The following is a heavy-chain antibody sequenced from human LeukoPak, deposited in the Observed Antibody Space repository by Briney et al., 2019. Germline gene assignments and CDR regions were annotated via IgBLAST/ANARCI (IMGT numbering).Heavy chain of an antibody. D-gene: IGHD2-21*01. CDR2: IKPKTDGETT. V-gene: IGHV3-15*07. Sequence: GGSLRLSCAASGFTFSNAYMSWVRQAPGKGLEWVGRIKPKTDGETTEYAAPVKGRFSISRDDSKNMLYLQMNSLKTEDTAVYYCITPLPYSARGGQGTLVTVSS. CDR1: GFTFSNAY. CDR3: ITPLPYSAR. J-gene: IGHJ4*02.